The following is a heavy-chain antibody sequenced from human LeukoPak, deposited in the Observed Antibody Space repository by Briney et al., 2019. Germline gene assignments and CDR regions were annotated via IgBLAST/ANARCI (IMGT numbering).Heavy chain of an antibody. Sequence: PGGSLRLSCAASGFTFSSYWMHWVRQAPGKGLVWVSRINSDGSSTTYADSVKGRFTISRDNANNSLYLQMNSLRAEDTAVYYCARVGYYYDNSGAKKYGMDVWGQGTTVTVSS. V-gene: IGHV3-74*01. CDR1: GFTFSSYW. CDR2: INSDGSST. D-gene: IGHD3-22*01. J-gene: IGHJ6*02. CDR3: ARVGYYYDNSGAKKYGMDV.